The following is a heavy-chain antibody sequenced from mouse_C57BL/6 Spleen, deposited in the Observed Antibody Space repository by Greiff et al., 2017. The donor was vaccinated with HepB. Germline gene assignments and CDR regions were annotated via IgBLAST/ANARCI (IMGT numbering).Heavy chain of an antibody. CDR3: ARSQLGQAY. V-gene: IGHV7-3*01. Sequence: EVKVVESGGGLVQPGGSLSLSCAASGFTFTDYYMSWVRQPPGKALEWLGFIRNKANGYTTEYSASVKGRFTISRDNSQSILYLQMNALRAEDSATYYCARSQLGQAYWGQGTLVTVSA. CDR1: GFTFTDYY. J-gene: IGHJ3*01. D-gene: IGHD4-1*02. CDR2: IRNKANGYTT.